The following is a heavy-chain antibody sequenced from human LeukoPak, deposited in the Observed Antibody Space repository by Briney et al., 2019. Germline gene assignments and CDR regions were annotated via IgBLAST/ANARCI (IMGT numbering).Heavy chain of an antibody. CDR2: TYYRSKWYN. D-gene: IGHD3-3*01. J-gene: IGHJ3*02. CDR1: GDSVSSNSAA. Sequence: PSQTLSLTCAISGDSVSSNSAAWNWIRQSPSRGIEWMGRTYYRSKWYNDYAVSVKSRITINPDTSKNQFSLQLNSVTPEDTAVYYCARVNDFWSGRHDAFDIWGQGTMVTVSS. V-gene: IGHV6-1*01. CDR3: ARVNDFWSGRHDAFDI.